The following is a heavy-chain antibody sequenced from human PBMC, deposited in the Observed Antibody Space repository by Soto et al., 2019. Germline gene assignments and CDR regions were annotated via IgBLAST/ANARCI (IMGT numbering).Heavy chain of an antibody. D-gene: IGHD4-17*01. V-gene: IGHV3-30*18. Sequence: VQLLESGGGVVQPGRSLRLSCAASGFTFSSYGMHWVRQAPGKGLEWVAVISYDGSNKYYADSVKGRFTISRDNSKNTLYLQMNSLRAEDTAVYYCAKDQWTATVTTRGWFDPWGQGTLVTVSS. CDR3: AKDQWTATVTTRGWFDP. CDR2: ISYDGSNK. CDR1: GFTFSSYG. J-gene: IGHJ5*02.